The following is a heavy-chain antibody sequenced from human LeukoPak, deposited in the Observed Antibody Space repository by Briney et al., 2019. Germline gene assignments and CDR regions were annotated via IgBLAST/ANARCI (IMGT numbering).Heavy chain of an antibody. V-gene: IGHV2-5*02. D-gene: IGHD3-22*01. CDR1: GFSLSTSGVG. J-gene: IGHJ4*02. CDR3: AHTYSSGYSLYFDY. CDR2: IYWDDDK. Sequence: SGPTPVKPTQTLTLTCTFSGFSLSTSGVGVGWIRQPPGKALEWLALIYWDDDKRYSPSLKSRLTITKDTSKNQVVLTMTNMDPVDTATYYCAHTYSSGYSLYFDYWGQGTLVTVSS.